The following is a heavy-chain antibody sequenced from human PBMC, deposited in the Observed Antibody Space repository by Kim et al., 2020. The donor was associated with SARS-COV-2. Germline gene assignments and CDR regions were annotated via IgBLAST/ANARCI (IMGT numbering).Heavy chain of an antibody. CDR3: ARGHRSIGVPGNWFDP. D-gene: IGHD6-19*01. Sequence: SETLSLTCTVSGGSLAIYYWSWIRQPPGKGLEWIGYIFYSGSSNYNPSLESRVTMSVDTSKNQFSLKLTSVTAADTAVYYCARGHRSIGVPGNWFDPWGQGTPVTVSS. V-gene: IGHV4-59*13. CDR1: GGSLAIYY. J-gene: IGHJ5*02. CDR2: IFYSGSS.